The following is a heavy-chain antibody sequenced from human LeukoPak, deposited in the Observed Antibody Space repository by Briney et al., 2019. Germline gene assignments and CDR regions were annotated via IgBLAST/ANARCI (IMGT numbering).Heavy chain of an antibody. Sequence: GGFLRLSCAASGFTFSSYAMSRVHQAPGKGLEWVSAISGSGGSTYYADSVKGRFTISRDNSKNTLYLQMNSLRAEDTAVYYCAKKSECSSSPPDYWGQGTLVTVSS. D-gene: IGHD6-13*01. CDR2: ISGSGGST. J-gene: IGHJ4*02. V-gene: IGHV3-23*01. CDR1: GFTFSSYA. CDR3: AKKSECSSSPPDY.